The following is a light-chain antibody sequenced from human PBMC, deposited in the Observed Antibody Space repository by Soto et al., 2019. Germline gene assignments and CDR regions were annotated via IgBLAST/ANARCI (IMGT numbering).Light chain of an antibody. Sequence: DSVMTQAPDSLAVSLGERATINCKSSQTVLYNSNNKNHLGWFQQKPGHPPKLLIYGASTRASGVPDRFSGSGSGTDFTLTISSLQAEDVAVYYCQQYYSIPFTFGQGTKLEIK. J-gene: IGKJ2*01. V-gene: IGKV4-1*01. CDR2: GAS. CDR1: QTVLYNSNNKNH. CDR3: QQYYSIPFT.